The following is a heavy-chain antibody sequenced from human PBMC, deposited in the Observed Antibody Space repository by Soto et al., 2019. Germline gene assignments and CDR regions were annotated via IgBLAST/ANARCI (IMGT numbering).Heavy chain of an antibody. V-gene: IGHV3-48*03. D-gene: IGHD6-6*01. Sequence: EVQLVESGGGLVQPGGSLRLSCAASGFIFSGYEMIWVRQAPGKGLEGVSYISSSGTTSYYADSVKGRFTISRDNAKNSLYLVMNSLRADDTAVYYCARVAISIAVRPAENFGFDPWGQGTLVTVSS. J-gene: IGHJ5*02. CDR2: ISSSGTTS. CDR1: GFIFSGYE. CDR3: ARVAISIAVRPAENFGFDP.